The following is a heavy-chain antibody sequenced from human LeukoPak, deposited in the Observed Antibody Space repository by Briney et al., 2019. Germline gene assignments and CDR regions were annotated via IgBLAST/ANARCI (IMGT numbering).Heavy chain of an antibody. Sequence: SEALSLTCAVYGGSFSGYYWSWIRQPPGKGLEWIGEINHSGSTNYNPSLKSRVTISVDTSKNQFSLKLSSVTAADTAVYYCARGLDYGDFEYYYYGMDVWGQGTTVTVSS. V-gene: IGHV4-34*01. D-gene: IGHD4-17*01. CDR1: GGSFSGYY. CDR3: ARGLDYGDFEYYYYGMDV. J-gene: IGHJ6*02. CDR2: INHSGST.